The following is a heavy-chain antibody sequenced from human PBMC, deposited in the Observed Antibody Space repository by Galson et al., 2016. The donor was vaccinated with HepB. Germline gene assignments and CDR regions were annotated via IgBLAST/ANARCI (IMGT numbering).Heavy chain of an antibody. V-gene: IGHV4-31*03. CDR1: GGSISSGGYY. J-gene: IGHJ4*02. D-gene: IGHD2-15*01. CDR3: TRGGCSGGSCDWGGRSDY. CDR2: IHYSGST. Sequence: TLSLTCTVSGGSISSGGYYWSWIRQHPGKGLEWIGYIHYSGSTYYNPSLESRVSITVDTSNNQFSLKLDSVTAADTALYFCTRGGCSGGSCDWGGRSDYWGPGTLVTVSS.